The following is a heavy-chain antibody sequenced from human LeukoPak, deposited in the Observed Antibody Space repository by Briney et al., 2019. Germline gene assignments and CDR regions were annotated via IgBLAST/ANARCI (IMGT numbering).Heavy chain of an antibody. Sequence: GGSLRLSCAASGFTFSDHYMVWVRQAPGKGLEWVGRTRNKAKSYTTEYAASVKGRITIARDDSKNSLYLQMNSLKTEDTAVYYCAHLRVVRDDAFDIWGQGKMVPVSS. CDR1: GFTFSDHY. CDR2: TRNKAKSYTT. J-gene: IGHJ3*02. D-gene: IGHD3-22*01. V-gene: IGHV3-72*01. CDR3: AHLRVVRDDAFDI.